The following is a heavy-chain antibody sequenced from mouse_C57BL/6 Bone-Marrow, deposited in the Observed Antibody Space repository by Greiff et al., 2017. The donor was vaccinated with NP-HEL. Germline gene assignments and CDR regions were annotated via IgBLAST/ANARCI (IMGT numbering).Heavy chain of an antibody. CDR2: IYPRDGST. CDR3: ARGNYYGSSYFLYYAMDY. Sequence: VQLQQSGPELVKPGASVKLSCKASGYTFTSYDINWVKQRPGQGLEWIGWIYPRDGSTKYNEKVKGKATLTVDTSSSTAYMELHSLTSEDSAVYFCARGNYYGSSYFLYYAMDYWGQGTSVTVSS. CDR1: GYTFTSYD. V-gene: IGHV1-85*01. J-gene: IGHJ4*01. D-gene: IGHD1-1*01.